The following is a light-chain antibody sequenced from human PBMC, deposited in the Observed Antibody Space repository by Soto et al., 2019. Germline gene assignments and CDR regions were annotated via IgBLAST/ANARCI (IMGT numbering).Light chain of an antibody. Sequence: QSVLTQPPSASGTPGQRVTISCSGSSSNIGSSPVHWYQPFPGTAPKVLIYSNYQRPSGVPDRFSGSKSGTSASLAISGLQSEDEADYYCAAWGDSLSDLLFGGGTKVTVL. CDR3: AAWGDSLSDLL. CDR1: SSNIGSSP. V-gene: IGLV1-44*01. CDR2: SNY. J-gene: IGLJ2*01.